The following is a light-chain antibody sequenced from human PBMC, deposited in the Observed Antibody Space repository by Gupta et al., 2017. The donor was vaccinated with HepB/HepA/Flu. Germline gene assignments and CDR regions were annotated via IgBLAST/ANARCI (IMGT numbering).Light chain of an antibody. J-gene: IGLJ3*02. CDR2: DVS. V-gene: IGLV2-14*03. CDR1: SSDVVGYNY. CDR3: SSSNSSSNLWV. Sequence: QSALTQSASVSGSPGQSITISCTGTSSDVVGYNYVSWYQHHPGKAPKLMMDDVSSRPSGVSDRFSCYKSGNKASPKTSGLQAEDEADDYGSSSNSSSNLWVFGGGTKMTVL.